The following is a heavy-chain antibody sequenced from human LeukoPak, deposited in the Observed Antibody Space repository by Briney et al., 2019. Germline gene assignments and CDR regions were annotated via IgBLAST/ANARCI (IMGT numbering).Heavy chain of an antibody. CDR2: ISSSSSYI. Sequence: GGSLRLSCAASGFTFSSYSMNWDRQAPGKGLEWVSSISSSSSYISYADSVKGRFTISRDNAKNSLYLQMNSLRAEDTAVYYCARSFLSIAAAATDYWGQGTLVTVSS. D-gene: IGHD6-13*01. J-gene: IGHJ4*02. V-gene: IGHV3-21*01. CDR3: ARSFLSIAAAATDY. CDR1: GFTFSSYS.